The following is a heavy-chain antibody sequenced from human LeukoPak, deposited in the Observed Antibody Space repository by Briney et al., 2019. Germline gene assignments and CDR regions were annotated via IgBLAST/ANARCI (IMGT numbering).Heavy chain of an antibody. J-gene: IGHJ4*02. CDR1: GGTFSSYA. CDR2: IIPIFGTA. CDR3: ARGHDILTGYYYDPFDY. V-gene: IGHV1-69*13. Sequence: SVKVSCKASGGTFSSYAISWVRQAPGQGLEWMGGIIPIFGTANYAQKFQGRVTITADESTSTAYMELSSLRSEDTAVYYCARGHDILTGYYYDPFDYWGQGTLVTVSS. D-gene: IGHD3-9*01.